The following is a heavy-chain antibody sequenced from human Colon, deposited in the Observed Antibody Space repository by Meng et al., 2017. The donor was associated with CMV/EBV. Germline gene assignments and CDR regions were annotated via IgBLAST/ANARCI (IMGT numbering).Heavy chain of an antibody. CDR3: AGFVLGWNAYDT. CDR2: IHFSGST. J-gene: IGHJ5*02. D-gene: IGHD3/OR15-3a*01. CDR1: GGSISSGNSY. Sequence: SETLSLTCTVSGGSISSGNSYWSWIRQHPERGLEWMGYIHFSGSTNYNPSLQSHLTISVDTSKDQFSLEVTSVTAADTAVYYCAGFVLGWNAYDTWGQGTLVTVSS. V-gene: IGHV4-31*01.